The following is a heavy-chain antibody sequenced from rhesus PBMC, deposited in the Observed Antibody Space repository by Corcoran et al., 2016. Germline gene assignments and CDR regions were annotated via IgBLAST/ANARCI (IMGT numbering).Heavy chain of an antibody. D-gene: IGHD2-39*02. CDR3: ARSGWTSWDNRFDV. V-gene: IGHV4-173*01. CDR1: DGSIINTY. CDR2: ISGSGGGT. J-gene: IGHJ5-1*01. Sequence: QLQLQESGPGLVKPLETLSLTCVVSDGSIINTYWNWIRQPPGKGVEWSARISGSGGGTDYNPSRRRGGTMSTAMAKDQFSLKVNSGTAADTAVYYCARSGWTSWDNRFDVWGPGVLVTVSS.